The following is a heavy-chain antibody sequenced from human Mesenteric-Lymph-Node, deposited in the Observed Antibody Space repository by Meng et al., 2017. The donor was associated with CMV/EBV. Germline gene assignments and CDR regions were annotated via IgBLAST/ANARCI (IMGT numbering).Heavy chain of an antibody. CDR3: ARAAADEIYYYGMDV. J-gene: IGHJ6*02. D-gene: IGHD6-13*01. CDR1: GFSVSTNY. V-gene: IGHV3-48*03. CDR2: ISSSGSTI. Sequence: GESLKISCAASGFSVSTNYMNWVRQAPGKGLEWVSYISSSGSTIYYADSVKGRFTISRDNAKNSLYLQMNSLRAEDTAVYYCARAAADEIYYYGMDVWGQGTTVTVSS.